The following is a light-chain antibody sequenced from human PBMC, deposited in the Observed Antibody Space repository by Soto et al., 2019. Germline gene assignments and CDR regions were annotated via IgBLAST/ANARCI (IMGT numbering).Light chain of an antibody. CDR3: KTFGSSLPST. CDR1: QSVSSSY. CDR2: GAS. V-gene: IGKV3-20*01. Sequence: EIVLTQSPGTLSLSPGERATLSCRASQSVSSSYLAWYQQKPGQAPRLLIYGASSRATGIPDRFSGSGSGTDFTLTISRLEPEDFAVDYCKTFGSSLPSTFGQGTMVDIK. J-gene: IGKJ1*01.